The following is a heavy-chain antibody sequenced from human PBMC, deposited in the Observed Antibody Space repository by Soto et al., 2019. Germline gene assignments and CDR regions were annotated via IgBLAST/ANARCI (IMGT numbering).Heavy chain of an antibody. J-gene: IGHJ6*02. D-gene: IGHD6-19*01. CDR3: AKGGTRSGTYYYSLDV. V-gene: IGHV3-23*01. CDR1: GFTFSAYS. CDR2: ISGGGGDT. Sequence: PGGSLRLSCAASGFTFSAYSISWVRQAPWKGLRWVSAISGGGGDTYYADSVKGRFTISRDNSKNTLYLLMHSLRAEDTAVYYCAKGGTRSGTYYYSLDVWGQGTTVPVS.